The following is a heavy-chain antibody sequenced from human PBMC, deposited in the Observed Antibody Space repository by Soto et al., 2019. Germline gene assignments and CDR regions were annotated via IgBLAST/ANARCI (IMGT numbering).Heavy chain of an antibody. CDR3: ARVYCSTTTCYGYYAMDV. Sequence: QVQLVQSGAEVKKPGASVKVSCKASGYTFTNYAMHLVRQAPGQRLEWMGWINAGNGNTKYSQKFQGRVTITRDTAASTAYMELSSLRSEDTAVYYCARVYCSTTTCYGYYAMDVWGQGTTVTVSS. CDR2: INAGNGNT. J-gene: IGHJ6*02. D-gene: IGHD2-2*01. V-gene: IGHV1-3*01. CDR1: GYTFTNYA.